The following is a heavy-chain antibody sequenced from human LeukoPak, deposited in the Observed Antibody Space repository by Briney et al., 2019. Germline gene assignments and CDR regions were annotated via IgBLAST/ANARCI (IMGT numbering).Heavy chain of an antibody. J-gene: IGHJ4*02. V-gene: IGHV1-18*01. D-gene: IGHD3-22*01. Sequence: ASVKVSCKASGCTFITDGISWLRQAPGEGLEWMGWISAYSGNTNYAQRFQGRVTMTTDTSTSTAYMELSSLRSEDTAVYYCARTYYYNSSGFYFDYWGQGTLVTVSS. CDR2: ISAYSGNT. CDR1: GCTFITDG. CDR3: ARTYYYNSSGFYFDY.